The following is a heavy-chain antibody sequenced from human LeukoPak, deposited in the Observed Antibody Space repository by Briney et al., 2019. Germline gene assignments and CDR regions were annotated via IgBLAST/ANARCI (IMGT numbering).Heavy chain of an antibody. CDR2: IYYSGST. D-gene: IGHD3-10*01. J-gene: IGHJ4*02. CDR1: GGSISSHY. V-gene: IGHV4-59*11. Sequence: PSETLSLTCTVSGGSISSHYWSWIRQPPGKGLEWIGYIYYSGSTNYNPSLKSRVTISVDTSKNQFSLKLSSVTAADTAVYYCARGGWFGEFSHFDYWGQGTLVTVSS. CDR3: ARGGWFGEFSHFDY.